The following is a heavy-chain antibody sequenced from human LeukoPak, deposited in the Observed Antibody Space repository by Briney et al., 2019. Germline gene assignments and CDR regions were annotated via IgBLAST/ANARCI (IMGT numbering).Heavy chain of an antibody. Sequence: SETLSLTCTVSGDSIGSYFWSWIRQPPGKGLEWIGYNSGSTNYNPSLKSRVTILLDRSKNQFSLKLSSVTAADAAIYYCARGRGYGGNYLRSFDIWGQGTMVTVSS. CDR2: NSGST. J-gene: IGHJ3*02. V-gene: IGHV4-59*08. CDR1: GDSIGSYF. D-gene: IGHD1-26*01. CDR3: ARGRGYGGNYLRSFDI.